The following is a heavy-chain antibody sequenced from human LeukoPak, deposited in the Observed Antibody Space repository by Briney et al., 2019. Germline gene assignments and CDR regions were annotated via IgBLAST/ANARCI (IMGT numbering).Heavy chain of an antibody. V-gene: IGHV1-46*01. CDR2: INPSGGST. CDR1: GYTFTSYY. J-gene: IGHJ3*02. Sequence: ASVKVSCKASGYTFTSYYMHWVRQAPGQGLEWMGIINPSGGSTSYAQKFQGRVTMTEDASTDTAYMELSSLRSEDTAVYYCATDTTGITMVRGVEIWGQGTMVTVSS. D-gene: IGHD3-10*01. CDR3: ATDTTGITMVRGVEI.